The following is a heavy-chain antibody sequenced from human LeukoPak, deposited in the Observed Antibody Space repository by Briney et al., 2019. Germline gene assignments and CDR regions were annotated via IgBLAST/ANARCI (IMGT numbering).Heavy chain of an antibody. CDR1: GFTFSSYW. J-gene: IGHJ4*02. CDR2: INSDGSST. V-gene: IGHV3-74*01. Sequence: GGSLRLSCAASGFTFSSYWMHWVRQAPGKGLVWVSRINSDGSSTSYADSVKGRFTISRDNAKNTLYLQMNSLRAEDTAAYYCARARSGYDLKYYFDYWGQGTLVTVSS. D-gene: IGHD5-12*01. CDR3: ARARSGYDLKYYFDY.